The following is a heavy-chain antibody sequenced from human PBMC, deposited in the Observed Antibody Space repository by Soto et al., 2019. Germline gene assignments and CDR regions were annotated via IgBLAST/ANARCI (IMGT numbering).Heavy chain of an antibody. Sequence: GASVKVSCKASGCTFSSYAISWVRQAPGQGLEWMGGIIPIFGTANYAQKFQGRVTITADESTSTAYMELSSLRSEDTAVYYCNQWLVRRGYYYYYGMDVWGQGTTVTVSS. V-gene: IGHV1-69*13. CDR3: NQWLVRRGYYYYYGMDV. CDR1: GCTFSSYA. J-gene: IGHJ6*02. CDR2: IIPIFGTA. D-gene: IGHD6-19*01.